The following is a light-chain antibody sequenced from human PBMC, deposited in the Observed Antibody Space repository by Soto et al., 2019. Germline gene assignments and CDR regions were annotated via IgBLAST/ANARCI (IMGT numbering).Light chain of an antibody. CDR3: QHLHNYLFT. J-gene: IGKJ3*01. Sequence: DIQLTQSPSFLSASVGDRVTITCRASQGISSSLAWYQQGPGKAPKLLIYAASTLQRGVPSRFSSSGSGTEFTLTISSLQPEDFATYYCQHLHNYLFTFCPGTRVDIK. CDR1: QGISSS. V-gene: IGKV1-9*01. CDR2: AAS.